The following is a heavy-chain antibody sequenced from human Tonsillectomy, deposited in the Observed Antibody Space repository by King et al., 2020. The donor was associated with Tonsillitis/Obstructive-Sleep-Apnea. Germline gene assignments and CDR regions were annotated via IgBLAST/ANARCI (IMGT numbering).Heavy chain of an antibody. CDR1: GGSISNGDYY. CDR2: IYYSGTT. D-gene: IGHD3-10*01. V-gene: IGHV4-31*03. J-gene: IGHJ4*02. Sequence: QLQESGPGLVIPSQTLSLTCTVSGGSISNGDYYWGWIRQHPGKGLEWIGHIYYSGTTYYNPSLKSRLTISVDTSMNQFSLRLSSVTAADPAVYYCARNRGAMATLDYWGQGTLVTVSS. CDR3: ARNRGAMATLDY.